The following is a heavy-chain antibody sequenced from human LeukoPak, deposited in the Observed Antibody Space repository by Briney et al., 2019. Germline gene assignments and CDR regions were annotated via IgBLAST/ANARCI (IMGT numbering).Heavy chain of an antibody. J-gene: IGHJ3*02. CDR2: IYYSGST. CDR1: GGSISSYY. CDR3: ARDPDSSGYYYLAAFDI. Sequence: SETLSLTCTVSGGSISSYYWSWIRQPPGKGLEWIGYIYYSGSTNYNPSLKSRVTISVDTSRNQFSLKLSSVTAADTAVYYCARDPDSSGYYYLAAFDIWGQGTMVTVSS. D-gene: IGHD3-22*01. V-gene: IGHV4-59*01.